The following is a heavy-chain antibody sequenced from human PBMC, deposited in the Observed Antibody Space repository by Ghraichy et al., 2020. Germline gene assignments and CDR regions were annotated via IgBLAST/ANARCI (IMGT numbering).Heavy chain of an antibody. V-gene: IGHV3-48*02. CDR1: GFIFRDFN. CDR2: IRKTSSSI. Sequence: RGSLRLSCAASGFIFRDFNMHWVRQAPGKGLEWISYIRKTSSSIYYADSVKGRFTISRDNADSSLYLQMNSLRDEDTAVYYCARDYMWACDYWGQGTLVTVSS. CDR3: ARDYMWACDY. D-gene: IGHD1-26*01. J-gene: IGHJ4*02.